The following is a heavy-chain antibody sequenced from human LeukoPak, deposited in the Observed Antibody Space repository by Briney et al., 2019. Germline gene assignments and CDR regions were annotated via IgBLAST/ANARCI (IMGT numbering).Heavy chain of an antibody. J-gene: IGHJ4*02. CDR1: GFTVSSSY. CDR2: IYSGGST. Sequence: GGSLRLSCAASGFTVSSSYMSWVRQAPGKGLEWVSVIYSGGSTYYADSVKGRFTISRDNSKNTLYLQMNSLRAEDTAVYYCARDGPSGDFDYWGQGTQVTVSS. CDR3: ARDGPSGDFDY. V-gene: IGHV3-66*01.